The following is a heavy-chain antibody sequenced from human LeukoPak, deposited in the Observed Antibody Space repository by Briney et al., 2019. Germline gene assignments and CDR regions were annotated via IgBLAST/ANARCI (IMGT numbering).Heavy chain of an antibody. CDR3: ARGRSRLRRYFDY. V-gene: IGHV4-34*01. J-gene: IGHJ4*02. CDR2: INHSGST. Sequence: SETLSLTCAVYGGSFSGYYWSWIRQPPGKGLEWIGEINHSGSTNYNPSLKSRVTISVDTSKNQFSLKLSSVTAADTAVYYCARGRSRLRRYFDYWGQGTLVTVSS. CDR1: GGSFSGYY. D-gene: IGHD5-12*01.